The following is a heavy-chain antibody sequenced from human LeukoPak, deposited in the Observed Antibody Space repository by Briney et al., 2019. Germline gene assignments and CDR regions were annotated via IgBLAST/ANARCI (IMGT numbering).Heavy chain of an antibody. Sequence: GGSLRPSCAASGFTFSSYWMHWVRHAPGKGLVWVSRINSDGSSTSYADSVKGRFTISRDNAKNTLYLQMNSLRAEDTAVYYCARGASSSWYIYYYYMDVWGKGTTVTISS. CDR3: ARGASSSWYIYYYYMDV. D-gene: IGHD6-13*01. CDR1: GFTFSSYW. CDR2: INSDGSST. J-gene: IGHJ6*03. V-gene: IGHV3-74*01.